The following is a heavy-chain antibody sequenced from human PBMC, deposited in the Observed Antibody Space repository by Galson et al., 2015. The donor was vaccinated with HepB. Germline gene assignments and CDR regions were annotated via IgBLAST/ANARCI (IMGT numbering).Heavy chain of an antibody. V-gene: IGHV4-59*01. CDR1: GGSTSHYY. CDR3: ARGPVGATSPFDY. D-gene: IGHD1-26*01. CDR2: IYYTGST. J-gene: IGHJ4*02. Sequence: ETLSLTCTVSGGSTSHYYWSWIRQSPGKGLEWIGNIYYTGSTSYNPSLKSRVTISVDTSKNQISLKLSSVTAADTATYYCARGPVGATSPFDYWGQGTLVTVSS.